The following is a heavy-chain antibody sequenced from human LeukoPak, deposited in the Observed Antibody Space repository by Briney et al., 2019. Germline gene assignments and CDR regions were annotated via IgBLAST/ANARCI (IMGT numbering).Heavy chain of an antibody. Sequence: ASVKVSCKASGYTFTSYGISCVPQAPGQGLEWLGWISASNGNTNYAQKLQGRVTMTTDTSTSTAYMELRSLRSDDTAVYYCARDLWYYGSGSLRYYYYYMDVWGKGTTVAVSS. J-gene: IGHJ6*03. D-gene: IGHD3-10*01. CDR2: ISASNGNT. CDR1: GYTFTSYG. CDR3: ARDLWYYGSGSLRYYYYYMDV. V-gene: IGHV1-18*01.